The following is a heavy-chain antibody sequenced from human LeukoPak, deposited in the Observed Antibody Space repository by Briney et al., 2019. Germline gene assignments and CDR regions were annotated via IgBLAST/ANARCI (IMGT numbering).Heavy chain of an antibody. CDR2: IYTSGST. CDR1: GGSISSYY. D-gene: IGHD3-3*01. Sequence: SETLSLTCTVSGGSISSYYWSWIRQPAGKGLEWIGRIYTSGSTYYNPSLKSRVTISVDTSKNQFSLKLSSVTAADTAVYYCARGHTIFGVVSTVGNWFDPWGQGTLVTVSS. V-gene: IGHV4-4*07. J-gene: IGHJ5*02. CDR3: ARGHTIFGVVSTVGNWFDP.